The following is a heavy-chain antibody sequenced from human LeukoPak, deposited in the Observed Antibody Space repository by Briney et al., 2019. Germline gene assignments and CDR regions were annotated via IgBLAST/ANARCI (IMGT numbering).Heavy chain of an antibody. J-gene: IGHJ4*02. D-gene: IGHD3-10*01. CDR1: GFTFSSYA. CDR2: ISGSGGST. V-gene: IGHV3-23*01. CDR3: AKDPLWFGELLFYFDY. Sequence: GGSLRLSCAASGFTFSSYAMSWVRQAPGEGLEWVSAISGSGGSTYYADSVKGRFTISRDNSKNTLYLQMNSLRAEDTAVFYCAKDPLWFGELLFYFDYWGQGTLVTVSS.